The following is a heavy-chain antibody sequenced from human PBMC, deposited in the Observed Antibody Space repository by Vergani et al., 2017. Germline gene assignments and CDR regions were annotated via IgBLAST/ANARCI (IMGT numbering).Heavy chain of an antibody. J-gene: IGHJ4*02. CDR3: ARGRIVGAGHFDY. CDR1: GGSFSGYY. Sequence: QVQLQQWGAGLLKPSETLSLTCAVYGGSFSGYYWSWIRQPPGKGLEWIGEINHSGSTNYNPSLKSRVTISVDTSKNQFSLKLSSVTAADTAVYYCARGRIVGAGHFDYWGQGTLVTVSS. CDR2: INHSGST. D-gene: IGHD1-26*01. V-gene: IGHV4-34*01.